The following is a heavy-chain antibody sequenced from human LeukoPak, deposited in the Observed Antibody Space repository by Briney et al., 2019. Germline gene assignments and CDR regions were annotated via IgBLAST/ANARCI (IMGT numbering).Heavy chain of an antibody. J-gene: IGHJ4*02. CDR3: ARTSLPTYYYDSSGYFLPDY. CDR1: GYTFTGYY. Sequence: GASVKVSCKASGYTFTGYYMHWVRQAPGQGPEWMGWINPNSGGTNYAQKFQGGVTMTRDTSISTAYMELSRLRSDDTAVYYCARTSLPTYYYDSSGYFLPDYWGQGTLVTVSS. D-gene: IGHD3-22*01. V-gene: IGHV1-2*02. CDR2: INPNSGGT.